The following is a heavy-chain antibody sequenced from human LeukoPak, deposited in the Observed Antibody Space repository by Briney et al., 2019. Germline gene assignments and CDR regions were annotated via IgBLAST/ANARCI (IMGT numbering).Heavy chain of an antibody. Sequence: GGSLTHSCAASGLNLRNLWMHWLRQAPGEGLVWVSRINTDGSNIIYGDSVKGRFTISRDNAKNTLYLQMNSLSAEDTAVYYCARDQSIAGPTTADYWGQGTPVTVSS. D-gene: IGHD1-26*01. CDR1: GLNLRNLW. CDR2: INTDGSNI. CDR3: ARDQSIAGPTTADY. V-gene: IGHV3-74*01. J-gene: IGHJ4*02.